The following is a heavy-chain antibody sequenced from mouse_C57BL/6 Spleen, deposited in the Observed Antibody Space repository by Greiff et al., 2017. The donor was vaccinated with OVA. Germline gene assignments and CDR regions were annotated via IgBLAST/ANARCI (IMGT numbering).Heavy chain of an antibody. CDR3: AIYYYPYWYFDV. Sequence: EVQVVESGPGLVKPSQSLSLTCSVTGYSITSGYYWNWIRQFPGNKLEWMGYISYDGSNNYNPSLKNRISITRDTSKNQFFLKLNSVTTEDTATYYCAIYYYPYWYFDVWGTGTTVTVSS. CDR1: GYSITSGYY. D-gene: IGHD1-1*01. CDR2: ISYDGSN. J-gene: IGHJ1*03. V-gene: IGHV3-6*01.